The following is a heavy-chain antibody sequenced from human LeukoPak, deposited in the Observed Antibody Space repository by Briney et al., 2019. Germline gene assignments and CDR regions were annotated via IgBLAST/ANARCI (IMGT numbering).Heavy chain of an antibody. Sequence: PSETLSLTCTVSGGSISSYYWSWIRQPPGQGLEWIGYIYYSGSTNYNPSLKSRVTISVDTSKNQFSLKLSSVTAADTAVYYCARGVALLGDAFDIWGQGTMVTVSS. J-gene: IGHJ3*02. CDR2: IYYSGST. CDR1: GGSISSYY. V-gene: IGHV4-59*01. CDR3: ARGVALLGDAFDI. D-gene: IGHD2-15*01.